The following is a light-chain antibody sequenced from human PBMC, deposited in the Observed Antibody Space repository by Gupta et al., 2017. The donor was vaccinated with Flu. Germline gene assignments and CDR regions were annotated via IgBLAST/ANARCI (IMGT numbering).Light chain of an antibody. V-gene: IGLV1-47*01. J-gene: IGLJ2*01. Sequence: QPVLTQPPSASGTPGQRVTSACSGSSSNIGSNYVYWYQQLPGTAPKLLIYRNNQRPSGVPDRFSGSKSGTSASLAISGLRSEDEADYYCAAWDDSLHVVFGGGTKLTVL. CDR2: RNN. CDR3: AAWDDSLHVV. CDR1: SSNIGSNY.